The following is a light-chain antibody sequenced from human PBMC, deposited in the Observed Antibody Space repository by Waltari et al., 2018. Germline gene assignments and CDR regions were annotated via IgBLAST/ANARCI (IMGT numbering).Light chain of an antibody. Sequence: SYDLTQSPSVSVSPGQTVSITCSGDKLGNRKACWYQQKPGQSPTLLIFENSKRPSGSPERFSGSNSGNTATLTSRGTQALDDGDYYCQAWDTRGAWVFGGGTKLTVL. V-gene: IGLV3-1*01. CDR1: KLGNRK. J-gene: IGLJ3*02. CDR2: ENS. CDR3: QAWDTRGAWV.